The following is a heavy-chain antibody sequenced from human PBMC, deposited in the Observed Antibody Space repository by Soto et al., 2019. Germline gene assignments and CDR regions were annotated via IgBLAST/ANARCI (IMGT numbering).Heavy chain of an antibody. CDR1: GFTFSSYG. CDR3: ATDRGSTGDDAFDI. V-gene: IGHV3-33*08. D-gene: IGHD7-27*01. Sequence: GGSLRLSCAASGFTFSSYGMHWVRQAPGKGLEWVAVIWYDGSNKYYADSVKGRFTISRDNSKNTLYLQMNSLRAEDMAVYYCATDRGSTGDDAFDIWSQGTMVTVSS. J-gene: IGHJ3*02. CDR2: IWYDGSNK.